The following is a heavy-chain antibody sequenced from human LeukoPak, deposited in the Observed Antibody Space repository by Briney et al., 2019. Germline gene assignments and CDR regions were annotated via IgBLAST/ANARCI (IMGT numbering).Heavy chain of an antibody. CDR3: AKDVAAAGANWFDP. CDR2: ISWNSGSI. V-gene: IGHV3-9*01. D-gene: IGHD6-13*01. CDR1: GFTFDDYV. J-gene: IGHJ5*02. Sequence: PGGSLRLSCAASGFTFDDYVMHWVRQAPGKGLEWVSGISWNSGSIGYADSVKGRFTISRDNAKNSLYLQMNSLRAEGTALYYCAKDVAAAGANWFDPWGQGTLVTVSS.